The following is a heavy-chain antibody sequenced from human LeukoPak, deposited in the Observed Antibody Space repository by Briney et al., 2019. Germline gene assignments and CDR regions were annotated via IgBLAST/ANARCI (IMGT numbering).Heavy chain of an antibody. D-gene: IGHD4-23*01. Sequence: PGGSLRLSCAASGFTFSSYWMHWVRQAPRKGLVWVSRINSDGSTTNYADSVKGRFTISRDNAKNTLYLQMNSLRAEDTAVYYCARGDGGNSWFDPWGQGTLVTVSS. CDR3: ARGDGGNSWFDP. CDR1: GFTFSSYW. V-gene: IGHV3-74*01. J-gene: IGHJ5*02. CDR2: INSDGSTT.